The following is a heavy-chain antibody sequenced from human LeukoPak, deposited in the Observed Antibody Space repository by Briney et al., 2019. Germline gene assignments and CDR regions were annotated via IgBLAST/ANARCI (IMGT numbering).Heavy chain of an antibody. V-gene: IGHV3-48*02. CDR1: GFTLSLYS. CDR2: ISRGSNNI. J-gene: IGHJ4*02. CDR3: ATGCRSTSCIDY. D-gene: IGHD2-2*01. Sequence: QPGGSQRLSCAASGFTLSLYSMNWVRQAPGKGLEWVSYISRGSNNIHYADSVKGRFTISRDNGKNSLFLQMNRLRDDDTAVYYCATGCRSTSCIDYWGQGTLVTVSS.